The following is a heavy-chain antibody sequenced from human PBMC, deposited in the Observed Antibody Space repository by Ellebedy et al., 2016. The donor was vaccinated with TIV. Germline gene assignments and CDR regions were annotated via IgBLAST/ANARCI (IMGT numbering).Heavy chain of an antibody. Sequence: MPSETLSLTCTVSGDSISSSVYYWGWIRQPPGKGLEWIGSFSQSGGTYYNPSLPSRVTISGDTSKKQFSLKLSSVTAADTAVYYCARHVTLSSAVRINNWFDPWGQGTLVTVSS. D-gene: IGHD6-6*01. J-gene: IGHJ5*02. CDR1: GDSISSSVYY. CDR3: ARHVTLSSAVRINNWFDP. CDR2: FSQSGGT. V-gene: IGHV4-39*01.